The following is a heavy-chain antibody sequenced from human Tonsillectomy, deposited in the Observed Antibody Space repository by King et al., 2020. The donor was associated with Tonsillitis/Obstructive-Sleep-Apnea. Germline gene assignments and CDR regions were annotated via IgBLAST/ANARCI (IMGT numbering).Heavy chain of an antibody. V-gene: IGHV4-31*03. CDR3: ARGGDIVVVPAAISPNWSDP. CDR1: GGSISSGAYY. D-gene: IGHD2-2*01. CDR2: IYYRGST. J-gene: IGHJ5*02. Sequence: VQLQESGPGLVKPSQTLSLTCTVSGGSISSGAYYWSWIRQHPGKGLEWIGYIYYRGSTYYNPSLKSRVTISVDTSKNQFSLKLSSVTAADTAVYYCARGGDIVVVPAAISPNWSDPWGQGTLVTVSS.